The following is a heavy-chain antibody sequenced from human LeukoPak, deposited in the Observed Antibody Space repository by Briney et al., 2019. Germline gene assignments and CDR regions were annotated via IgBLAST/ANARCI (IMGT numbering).Heavy chain of an antibody. CDR2: ISYDGSNK. D-gene: IGHD4-11*01. J-gene: IGHJ4*02. CDR3: ARAFTVTHYFDY. CDR1: GFTFSSYA. Sequence: GRSLRLSCAASGFTFSSYAMHWVRQAPGKGLEWVAVISYDGSNKYYADSVKGRFTISRDNSKNTLYLQMNSLRAEDTAVYYCARAFTVTHYFDYWGQGTLVTVSS. V-gene: IGHV3-30-3*01.